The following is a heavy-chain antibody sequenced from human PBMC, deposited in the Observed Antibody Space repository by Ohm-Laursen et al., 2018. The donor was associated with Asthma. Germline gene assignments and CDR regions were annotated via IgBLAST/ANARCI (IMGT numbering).Heavy chain of an antibody. CDR2: MNPNSGNT. CDR1: GYTFTSYD. V-gene: IGHV1-8*01. J-gene: IGHJ4*02. Sequence: ASVKVSCKPSGYTFTSYDINCVRQATGQGLEWIGWMNPNSGNTGYAQKFQGRVTMTRNTSISTAYMELSSLRSEDTAVYYCARFYYDSSGYLRIDYWGQGTLVTVSS. CDR3: ARFYYDSSGYLRIDY. D-gene: IGHD3-22*01.